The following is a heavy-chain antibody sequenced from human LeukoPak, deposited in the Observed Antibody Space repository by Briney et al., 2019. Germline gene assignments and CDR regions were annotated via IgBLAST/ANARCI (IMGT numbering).Heavy chain of an antibody. J-gene: IGHJ4*02. CDR3: VREESGGYFDY. CDR2: ITPSVDTT. D-gene: IGHD2-8*02. V-gene: IGHV1-46*01. Sequence: ASVKVSCKASGYTFTNYLLHWVRQAPGQGLEWVGRITPSVDTTNYAQKFRDRVTMTRDTSTSTVYMELSSLRSEDAAVYHCVREESGGYFDYWGQGTLVTVSS. CDR1: GYTFTNYL.